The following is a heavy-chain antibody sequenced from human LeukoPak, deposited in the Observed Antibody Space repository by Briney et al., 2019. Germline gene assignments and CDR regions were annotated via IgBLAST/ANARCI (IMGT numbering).Heavy chain of an antibody. J-gene: IGHJ5*02. Sequence: GGSLRLSCGVSGFTFSSYWMNWVRQAPGKGLEWVASIKQDGGEKSYVDSVKGRFTISRDNAKNSLYLQMNSLRAEDTAVYYCARDRDIVVVPAARRYNWFDPWGQGTLVTVSS. CDR3: ARDRDIVVVPAARRYNWFDP. CDR2: IKQDGGEK. D-gene: IGHD2-2*01. CDR1: GFTFSSYW. V-gene: IGHV3-7*01.